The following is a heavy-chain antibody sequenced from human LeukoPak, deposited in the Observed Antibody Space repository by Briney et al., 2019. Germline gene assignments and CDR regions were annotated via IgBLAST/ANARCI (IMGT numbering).Heavy chain of an antibody. V-gene: IGHV3-30*02. D-gene: IGHD3-16*02. CDR3: ARDDESLSPYYFDY. Sequence: GGSLRLSCAASGFTFSSYGMHWVRQAPGKGLEWVGFIRYDGSNKYYADSVKGRFTISRDNAKNSLYLQMNSLRAEDTAVYYCARDDESLSPYYFDYWGQGTLVTVSS. CDR2: IRYDGSNK. J-gene: IGHJ4*02. CDR1: GFTFSSYG.